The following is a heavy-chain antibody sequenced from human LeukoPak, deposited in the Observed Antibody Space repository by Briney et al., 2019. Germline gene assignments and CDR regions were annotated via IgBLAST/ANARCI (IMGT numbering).Heavy chain of an antibody. CDR2: MNPNTGNT. V-gene: IGHV1-8*01. Sequence: GASVKFSCTAAGYTLTSYDLNWVRQASGQGLEWMGWMNPNTGNTDYAQKFQGRVTMTRNTSTSTAYLELRSLRSEDTAVYYCARGFLGRDPVYWGQGTLVTVSS. CDR3: ARGFLGRDPVY. D-gene: IGHD2/OR15-2a*01. J-gene: IGHJ4*02. CDR1: GYTLTSYD.